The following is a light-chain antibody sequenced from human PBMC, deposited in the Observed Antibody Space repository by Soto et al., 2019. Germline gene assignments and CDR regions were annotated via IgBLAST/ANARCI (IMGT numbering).Light chain of an antibody. CDR3: QQYSGSFRT. Sequence: EIVLTQSPGTLSLSPGERATLSCRASQSITNNYLAWYQQKPGQAPRLLIYGASTRATGIPDRFSGSGSGTDFTLTISRLEPEDFAVYYCQQYSGSFRTFGQGTKLEIK. CDR2: GAS. J-gene: IGKJ2*01. CDR1: QSITNNY. V-gene: IGKV3-20*01.